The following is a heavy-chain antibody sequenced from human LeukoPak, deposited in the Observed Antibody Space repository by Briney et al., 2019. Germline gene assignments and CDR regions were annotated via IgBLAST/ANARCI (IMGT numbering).Heavy chain of an antibody. Sequence: PGGSLRLSCAASGLTFSTYTMDWVRQAPGKGLEWVSYISNTGSSTYYADSVKGRFTISRDNAKNSLYLQMSSLRAEDTAVYYRARDLAYWGQGTLVTVSS. V-gene: IGHV3-48*01. CDR3: ARDLAY. J-gene: IGHJ4*02. CDR2: ISNTGSST. CDR1: GLTFSTYT.